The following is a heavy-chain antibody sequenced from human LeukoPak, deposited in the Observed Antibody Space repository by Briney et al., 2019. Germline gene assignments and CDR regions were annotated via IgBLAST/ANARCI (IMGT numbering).Heavy chain of an antibody. CDR3: ARVTGLAVFGVVVIDD. D-gene: IGHD3-3*01. Sequence: SETLSLTCKVSGGSITSSGYYRGWIRQPPGKGLEWVGSAYYSGSTYYNPSLKSRLTISLDTSKNHFSLKVSSVTAAGTAVYYCARVTGLAVFGVVVIDDWGQGTLVTVSS. CDR2: AYYSGST. J-gene: IGHJ4*02. V-gene: IGHV4-39*07. CDR1: GGSITSSGYY.